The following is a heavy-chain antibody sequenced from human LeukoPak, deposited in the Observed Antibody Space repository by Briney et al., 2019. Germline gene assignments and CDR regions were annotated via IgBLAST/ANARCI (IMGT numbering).Heavy chain of an antibody. CDR3: AREGYSYGFSGDAFDI. Sequence: GASVKVSCKASGYTFTSYYMHWVRQAPGQGLEWMGIINPSGGSTSYAQKFQGRVTMTRDTSTSTVYMELSSLRSEDTAVYYCAREGYSYGFSGDAFDIWGQGTMVTVSS. J-gene: IGHJ3*02. D-gene: IGHD5-18*01. V-gene: IGHV1-46*01. CDR2: INPSGGST. CDR1: GYTFTSYY.